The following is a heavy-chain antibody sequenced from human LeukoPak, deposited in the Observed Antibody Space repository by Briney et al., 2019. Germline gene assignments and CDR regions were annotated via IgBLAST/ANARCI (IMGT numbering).Heavy chain of an antibody. D-gene: IGHD6-19*01. CDR2: ISTSGAST. V-gene: IGHV3-23*01. CDR1: GFSFSSYP. Sequence: GGSLRLSCAASGFSFSSYPMSWVRQAPGKGLEWVSGISTSGASTYSADSVKGRFTISRDNSKNTFFLQMNSLRVEDTAVYYCSKGGSGWYGLFDHWGQGALVTVSS. J-gene: IGHJ4*02. CDR3: SKGGSGWYGLFDH.